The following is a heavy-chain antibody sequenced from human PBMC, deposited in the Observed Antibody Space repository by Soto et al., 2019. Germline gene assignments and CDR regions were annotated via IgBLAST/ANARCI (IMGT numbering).Heavy chain of an antibody. CDR3: AKARDQQWVRLPFDY. J-gene: IGHJ4*02. CDR2: FSATSENT. V-gene: IGHV3-23*01. D-gene: IGHD6-19*01. Sequence: EVQLLESGGGLVQPGGSLRLSCVGSGFFFSSYTMTWVRQAPGKGLEWVSSFSATSENTYYTDSVRGWFTISRDNSKNTLFLQMNRLTAEDTAMYYCAKARDQQWVRLPFDYWGQGIMVIVSS. CDR1: GFFFSSYT.